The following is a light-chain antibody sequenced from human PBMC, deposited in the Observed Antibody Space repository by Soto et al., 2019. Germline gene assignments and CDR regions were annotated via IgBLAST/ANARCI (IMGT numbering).Light chain of an antibody. CDR1: QGLGTN. Sequence: EIVMTQSPATLSVSRCEKATLSCRASQGLGTNLAWYQQKPGQAPRLLICAASTRATGVPGRFSGSGSGTEFTLTISSLQSEDFAVYYCQQYNHWPLTFGGGTKVDIK. CDR2: AAS. CDR3: QQYNHWPLT. V-gene: IGKV3-15*01. J-gene: IGKJ4*01.